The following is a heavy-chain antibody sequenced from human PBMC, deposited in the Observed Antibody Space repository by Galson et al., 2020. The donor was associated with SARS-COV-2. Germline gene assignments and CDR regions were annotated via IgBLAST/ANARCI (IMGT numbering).Heavy chain of an antibody. Sequence: SETLSLTCAVSGGSISSGNWWSWVRQPPGEGLEWIGEIYHSGNTNYNPSLKSRVTISIDKSKNQFSLNLNSVTAADTAIYYCARSQYCGGGSCSTFAFWGQGTLVTVSS. CDR1: GGSISSGNW. D-gene: IGHD2-15*01. J-gene: IGHJ5*01. CDR3: ARSQYCGGGSCSTFAF. V-gene: IGHV4-4*02. CDR2: IYHSGNT.